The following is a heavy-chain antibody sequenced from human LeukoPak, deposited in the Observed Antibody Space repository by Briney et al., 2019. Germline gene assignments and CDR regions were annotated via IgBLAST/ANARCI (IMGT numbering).Heavy chain of an antibody. J-gene: IGHJ4*02. CDR3: AKDRSVRGGIFDY. CDR1: GFTFSSYA. D-gene: IGHD3-10*01. CDR2: ISGSGGST. Sequence: GGSLRLSCAASGFTFSSYAMSWVRQAPGKGLEWVSAISGSGGSTYYTDSVKGRFTISRDNSKNTLYLQMNSLRAEDTAVYYCAKDRSVRGGIFDYWGQGTLVTVSS. V-gene: IGHV3-23*01.